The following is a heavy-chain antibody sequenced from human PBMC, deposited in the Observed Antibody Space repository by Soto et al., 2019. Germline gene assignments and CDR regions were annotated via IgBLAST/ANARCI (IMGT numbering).Heavy chain of an antibody. CDR3: ARSSDLGYCSGGSCQLPVTPFVY. J-gene: IGHJ4*02. CDR1: GFTFSSYG. CDR2: ISYDGSNK. Sequence: VGSLRLSCAASGFTFSSYGMHWVRQAPGKGLEWVAVISYDGSNKYYADSVKGRFTISRDNSKNTLYLQMNSLRAEDTAVYYCARSSDLGYCSGGSCQLPVTPFVYWGQGTLVTVSS. V-gene: IGHV3-30*19. D-gene: IGHD2-15*01.